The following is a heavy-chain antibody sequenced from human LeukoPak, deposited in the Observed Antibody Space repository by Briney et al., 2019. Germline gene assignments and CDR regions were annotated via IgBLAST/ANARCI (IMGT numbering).Heavy chain of an antibody. J-gene: IGHJ4*02. CDR1: GVTFSTYG. CDR3: AKDGDSMYYFDY. V-gene: IGHV3-30*02. CDR2: IRYDGSNK. Sequence: GGSLRLSCAASGVTFSTYGMHWVRQAPGKGLEWVAFIRYDGSNKYYADSVKGRFTISRDNSKNTLYLQMNSLRAEDTAVYYCAKDGDSMYYFDYWGQGTLVTVSS. D-gene: IGHD3-3*01.